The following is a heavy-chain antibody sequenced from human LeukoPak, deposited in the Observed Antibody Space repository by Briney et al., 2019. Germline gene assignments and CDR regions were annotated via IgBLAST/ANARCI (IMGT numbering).Heavy chain of an antibody. J-gene: IGHJ4*02. D-gene: IGHD5/OR15-5a*01. Sequence: GGSLRLSCAAPGFIFSDYYMSWIRQAPGKGLEWISYISSSSSYTNYVDSVKGRFTISRDNAKNSLYLQMNSLRAEDTAVYYCARAVSVSSYYFDCWGQGTLVTVSS. V-gene: IGHV3-11*05. CDR3: ARAVSVSSYYFDC. CDR2: ISSSSSYT. CDR1: GFIFSDYY.